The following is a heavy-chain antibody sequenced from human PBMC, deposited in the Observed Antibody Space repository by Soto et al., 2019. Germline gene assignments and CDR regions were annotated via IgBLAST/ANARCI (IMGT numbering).Heavy chain of an antibody. CDR3: ARVCWDHSNYVRWFDP. V-gene: IGHV4-30-4*01. Sequence: SEILSLTCTVSGGSIISGDYYWSWIRQPPGKGLEWIGYIYYSGSTYYNPSLKSRVTISVDTSKNQFSLKLSSVTAADTAVYYCARVCWDHSNYVRWFDPWGQGTLVTVSS. D-gene: IGHD4-4*01. CDR2: IYYSGST. CDR1: GGSIISGDYY. J-gene: IGHJ5*02.